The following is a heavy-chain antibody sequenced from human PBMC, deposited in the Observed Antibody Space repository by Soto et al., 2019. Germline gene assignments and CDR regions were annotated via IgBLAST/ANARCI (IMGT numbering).Heavy chain of an antibody. CDR3: AKGRYYDSSGYEPFDY. CDR1: GFTFSSYG. J-gene: IGHJ4*02. D-gene: IGHD3-22*01. V-gene: IGHV3-30*18. Sequence: QVQLVESGGGVVQPGRSLRLSCAASGFTFSSYGMHWVRQAPGKGLEWVAVISYDGSNKYYADSVKGRFTISRDNSKNTLYLQMNSLRAEDTAVYYCAKGRYYDSSGYEPFDYWGKGTLVTVSS. CDR2: ISYDGSNK.